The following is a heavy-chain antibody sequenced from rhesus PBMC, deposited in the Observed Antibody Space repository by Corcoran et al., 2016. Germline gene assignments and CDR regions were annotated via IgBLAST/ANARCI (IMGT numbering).Heavy chain of an antibody. D-gene: IGHD4-23*01. Sequence: QVQLQESGPGLVKPSETLSLTCAVSGGSFSGYYWGWIRQPPGKGLVWIGYISGSRARTHHNPSLTSRVTISTDTSKNQFSLKLSAVTAADTAVYYCATADTVTTHYWGQGVLVTVSS. CDR2: ISGSRART. CDR1: GGSFSGYY. V-gene: IGHV4-165*01. J-gene: IGHJ4*01. CDR3: ATADTVTTHY.